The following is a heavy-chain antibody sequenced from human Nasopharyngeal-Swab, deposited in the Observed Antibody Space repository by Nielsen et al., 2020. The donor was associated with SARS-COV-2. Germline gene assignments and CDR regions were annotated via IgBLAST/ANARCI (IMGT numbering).Heavy chain of an antibody. Sequence: GESLKISCAASGFTFSTYNMNWVRQASGKGLEWVGRIRSKANSYATAYAASVKGRFTISRDDSKNTAYLQMNSLKTEDTAVYYCTRPIYCSSTSCSDVWGKGTTVTVSS. CDR2: IRSKANSYAT. J-gene: IGHJ6*04. CDR1: GFTFSTYN. V-gene: IGHV3-73*01. CDR3: TRPIYCSSTSCSDV. D-gene: IGHD2-2*01.